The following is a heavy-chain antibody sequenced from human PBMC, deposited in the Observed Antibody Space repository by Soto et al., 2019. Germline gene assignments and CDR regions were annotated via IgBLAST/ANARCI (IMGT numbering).Heavy chain of an antibody. D-gene: IGHD2-15*01. Sequence: GGSLRLSCAASGFTFSSYPMSWVRQAPGKGLEWVSVITASGGSTYYAHSATGRFTISRDNSKNTLYLRMNSLRAEDSAVYYCAKDREDYSQNKIYAYCGQGTPVTVSS. J-gene: IGHJ4*02. CDR1: GFTFSSYP. CDR3: AKDREDYSQNKIYAY. CDR2: ITASGGST. V-gene: IGHV3-23*01.